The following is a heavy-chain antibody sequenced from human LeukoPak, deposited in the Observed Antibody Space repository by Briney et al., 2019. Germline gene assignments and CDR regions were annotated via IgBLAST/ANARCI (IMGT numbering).Heavy chain of an antibody. J-gene: IGHJ3*01. V-gene: IGHV3-23*01. Sequence: PGGSLRLSCAASGFTFSDYALIWVRQAPGKGLEWISAIRGTGGTTYYADSVKGRCTISRDNSRNTVYLQMNSLRAEDTVLYFCGKDPNGDYVGAFDFWGPGTMVTVSS. CDR3: GKDPNGDYVGAFDF. D-gene: IGHD4-17*01. CDR2: IRGTGGTT. CDR1: GFTFSDYA.